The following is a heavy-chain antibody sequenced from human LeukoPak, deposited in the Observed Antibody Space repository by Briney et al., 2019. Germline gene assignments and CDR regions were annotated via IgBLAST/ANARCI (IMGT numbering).Heavy chain of an antibody. CDR2: ITISGLTK. V-gene: IGHV3-48*03. D-gene: IGHD1-14*01. CDR1: GFDLSTYE. CDR3: ARGDHHAGL. Sequence: GGSLRLSCTASGFDLSTYEMNWVRQAPGKGLEWIADITISGLTKNYADAVKGRFTISRDNARTSLYLQMNSLRVEDTGVYYCARGDHHAGLWGQGTLVTVSS. J-gene: IGHJ4*02.